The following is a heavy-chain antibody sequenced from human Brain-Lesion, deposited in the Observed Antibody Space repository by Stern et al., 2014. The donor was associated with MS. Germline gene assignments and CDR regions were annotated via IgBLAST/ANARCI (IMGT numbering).Heavy chain of an antibody. CDR2: IFYTGST. CDR1: GGSIGRSSYY. V-gene: IGHV4-39*02. CDR3: ARGAGVFDS. D-gene: IGHD6-19*01. J-gene: IGHJ4*02. Sequence: VQLVESGPGLVKPSETLSLTCTVSGGSIGRSSYYWGWIRQPPGKGLEWIGNIFYTGSTFYDPSPKSRVTISVDPSNNHFSLSLNSVTAADTAVYYCARGAGVFDSWGQGTLVTVSP.